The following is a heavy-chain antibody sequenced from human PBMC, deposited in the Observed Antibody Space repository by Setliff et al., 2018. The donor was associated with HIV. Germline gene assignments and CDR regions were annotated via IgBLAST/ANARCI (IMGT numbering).Heavy chain of an antibody. CDR3: AREPSGSGNYFYFDY. CDR2: IYPSDGRT. CDR1: GYTFTSYY. V-gene: IGHV1-46*01. D-gene: IGHD1-26*01. Sequence: ASVKVSCKASGYTFTSYYMHWVRQAPGQGLEWMGIIYPSDGRTTYAQEFQGRVTMTRDTSTSTVYMELSSLRSEDTAVYYCAREPSGSGNYFYFDYWGQGTRVTVSS. J-gene: IGHJ4*02.